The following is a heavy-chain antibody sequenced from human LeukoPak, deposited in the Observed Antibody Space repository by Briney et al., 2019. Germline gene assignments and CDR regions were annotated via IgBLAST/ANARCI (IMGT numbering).Heavy chain of an antibody. Sequence: GESLKISCKGSGYSFSTYWIGWVRQMPGKGLEWMGSIYPGDSDTRYSPSFQGQVTISADKSISTAYLQWSSLKASDTAMYYCARRAEAAEHFHHWGQGTLVTVSS. J-gene: IGHJ1*01. D-gene: IGHD1-14*01. CDR1: GYSFSTYW. CDR3: ARRAEAAEHFHH. CDR2: IYPGDSDT. V-gene: IGHV5-51*01.